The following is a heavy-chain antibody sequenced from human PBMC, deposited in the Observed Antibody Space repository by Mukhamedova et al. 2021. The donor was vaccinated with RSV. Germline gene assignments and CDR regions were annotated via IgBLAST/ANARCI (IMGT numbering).Heavy chain of an antibody. V-gene: IGHV5-51*01. CDR2: IYPGDSDT. D-gene: IGHD6-13*01. CDR3: ARLYSSLAPFDY. Sequence: QMPGKGLEWMGIIYPGDSDTRYSPSFQGQVTISADKSISTAYLQWSSLKASDTALYYCARLYSSLAPFDYWGQGTLVTVSS. J-gene: IGHJ4*02.